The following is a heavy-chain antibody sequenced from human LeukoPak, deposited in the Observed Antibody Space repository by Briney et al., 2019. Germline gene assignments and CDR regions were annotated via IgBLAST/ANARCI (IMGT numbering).Heavy chain of an antibody. J-gene: IGHJ4*02. CDR3: AREGCDFWSGYFRGLDH. CDR2: INWNGGST. D-gene: IGHD3-3*01. CDR1: GFTFDDYG. V-gene: IGHV3-20*04. Sequence: AGGSLRLSCAASGFTFDDYGMSWVRQAPGKGLEWVSGINWNGGSTGYADSVKGRFTISRDNAKNSLYLQMSSLRVDDTAVYYCAREGCDFWSGYFRGLDHWGQGTLVTVSS.